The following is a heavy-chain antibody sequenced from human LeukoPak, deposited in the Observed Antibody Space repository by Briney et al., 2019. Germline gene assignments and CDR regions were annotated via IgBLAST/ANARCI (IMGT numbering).Heavy chain of an antibody. J-gene: IGHJ4*02. Sequence: GGSLRLSCSASGFTFSSYSMNWVRQAPGKGLEWVSFISGGSRGIHYADSVKGRFTISRDNAENSLFLQMNSLKIEDTAVYYCTRLGIAPRDFDYWGQGTLVTVSS. CDR1: GFTFSSYS. D-gene: IGHD6-6*01. CDR3: TRLGIAPRDFDY. V-gene: IGHV3-48*01. CDR2: ISGGSRGI.